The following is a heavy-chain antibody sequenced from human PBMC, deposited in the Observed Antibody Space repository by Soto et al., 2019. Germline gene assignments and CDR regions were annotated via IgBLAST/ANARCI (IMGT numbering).Heavy chain of an antibody. Sequence: GGSLRLSCTASVFTFNTHWMHWVRQAPGKGLVWVSRIYFDGITTNYADSVKGRLTVSRDNAKNTVYLHVNTLRDEDTAVYYCARGGAMGVDYWGQGTLVTVSS. CDR1: VFTFNTHW. CDR2: IYFDGITT. CDR3: ARGGAMGVDY. D-gene: IGHD1-26*01. J-gene: IGHJ4*02. V-gene: IGHV3-74*01.